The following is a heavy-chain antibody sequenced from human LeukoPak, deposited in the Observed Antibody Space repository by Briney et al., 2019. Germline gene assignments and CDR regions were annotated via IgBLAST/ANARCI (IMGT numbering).Heavy chain of an antibody. J-gene: IGHJ4*02. Sequence: PGGSLRLSCAASGFAFSSYAMSWVRQAPGQGLEWVSSISGSGSGGRTYYADSVKGRFTISRDTSKNTLYLQMNSLRAEDTAVYYCARWPYSSSYYFDYWGQGTLVTVSS. CDR1: GFAFSSYA. D-gene: IGHD6-6*01. V-gene: IGHV3-23*01. CDR2: ISGSGSGGRT. CDR3: ARWPYSSSYYFDY.